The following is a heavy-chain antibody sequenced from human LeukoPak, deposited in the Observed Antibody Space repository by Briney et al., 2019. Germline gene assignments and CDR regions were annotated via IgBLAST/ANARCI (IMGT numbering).Heavy chain of an antibody. V-gene: IGHV1-69*13. CDR1: GGTFSNYP. Sequence: ASVKVSCKASGGTFSNYPVSWVRQSPGQRLEWMGEIMPVFNTPTYAQNFQGRITITADESTNTAYMELTRLRSEDTAVYYGALILPRNDYWGQGALVTVSS. CDR3: ALILPRNDY. D-gene: IGHD2-21*01. J-gene: IGHJ4*02. CDR2: IMPVFNTP.